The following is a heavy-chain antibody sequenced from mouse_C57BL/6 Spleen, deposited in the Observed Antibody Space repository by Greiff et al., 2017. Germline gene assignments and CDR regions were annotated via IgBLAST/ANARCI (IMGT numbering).Heavy chain of an antibody. Sequence: EVMLVESGEGLVKPGGSLKLSCAASGFTFSSYAMSWVRQTPEKRLEWVAYISSGGDYIYYADTLKGRFTISRDNARNTLYLQMSRLKSEDTAMYYCTREYGGAMDYWGQGTSVTVSS. V-gene: IGHV5-9-1*02. CDR2: ISSGGDYI. J-gene: IGHJ4*01. CDR1: GFTFSSYA. D-gene: IGHD5-1*01. CDR3: TREYGGAMDY.